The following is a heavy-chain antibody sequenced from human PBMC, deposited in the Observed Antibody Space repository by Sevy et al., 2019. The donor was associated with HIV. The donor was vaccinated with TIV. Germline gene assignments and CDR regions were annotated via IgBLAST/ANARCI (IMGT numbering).Heavy chain of an antibody. Sequence: SETLSLTCTVSGGSISSYYWSWIRQPPGKGLEWIGYFYSSGSTNYNPSLQSRVTISVDTPKNQFSLKLSSVTAAETAVYYCATPLDTDMVYWGRGTLVTVSS. CDR2: FYSSGST. CDR3: ATPLDTDMVY. D-gene: IGHD5-18*01. CDR1: GGSISSYY. V-gene: IGHV4-59*01. J-gene: IGHJ4*02.